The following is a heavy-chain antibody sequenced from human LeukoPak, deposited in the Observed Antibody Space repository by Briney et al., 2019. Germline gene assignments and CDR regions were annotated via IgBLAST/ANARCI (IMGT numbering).Heavy chain of an antibody. CDR1: GFTFSDYY. CDR3: ARGAYYYDSSGYYSDYYYYMDV. V-gene: IGHV3-11*04. Sequence: GGSLRLSCAASGFTFSDYYMSWIRQAPGKGLEWVSYISSSGSTIYYADSVKGRFTISRDNAKNSLYLQMNSLRAEDTAVYYCARGAYYYDSSGYYSDYYYYMDVWGKGTTVTISS. J-gene: IGHJ6*03. D-gene: IGHD3-22*01. CDR2: ISSSGSTI.